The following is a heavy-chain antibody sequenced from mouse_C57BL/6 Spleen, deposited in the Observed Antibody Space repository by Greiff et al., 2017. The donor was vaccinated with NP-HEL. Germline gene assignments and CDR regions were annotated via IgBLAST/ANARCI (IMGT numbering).Heavy chain of an antibody. CDR3: ARSGSGYMFAY. CDR1: GYAFSSSW. D-gene: IGHD3-2*02. J-gene: IGHJ3*01. V-gene: IGHV1-82*01. CDR2: IYPGDGDT. Sequence: QVQLQQSGPELVKPGASVKISCKASGYAFSSSWMNWVKQRPGKGLEWIGRIYPGDGDTNYNGKFKGKATLTADKSSSTAYMQLSSLTSEDSAVYFCARSGSGYMFAYWGQGTLVTVSA.